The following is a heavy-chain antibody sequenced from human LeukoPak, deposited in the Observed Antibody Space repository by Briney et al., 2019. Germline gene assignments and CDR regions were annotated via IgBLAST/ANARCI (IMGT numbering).Heavy chain of an antibody. J-gene: IGHJ4*02. D-gene: IGHD2-15*01. Sequence: PGGSLRLSCAGSGFTFGSYTMNWVRQAPGTGLEWVANINPAGSEIYYVDPVKGRFSISRDNAKNLVYLQMNSLRAEDTAVYHCARFGYVAAVDVWGQGTPVTVSS. CDR3: ARFGYVAAVDV. CDR1: GFTFGSYT. V-gene: IGHV3-7*01. CDR2: INPAGSEI.